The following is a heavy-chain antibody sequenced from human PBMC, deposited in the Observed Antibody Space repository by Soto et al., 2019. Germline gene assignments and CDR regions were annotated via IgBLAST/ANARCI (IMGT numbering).Heavy chain of an antibody. CDR1: GGTFSSYA. Sequence: QVQLVQSGAEVKKPGSSVKVSCKASGGTFSSYAISWVRQAPGQGLEWMGGIIPIFGTANYAQKFQGRVKITAAESTSKAYMELSSLRSEDTAVYYCARECIAAAGYYYYYGMDVWGQGTTVTVSS. CDR2: IIPIFGTA. D-gene: IGHD6-13*01. CDR3: ARECIAAAGYYYYYGMDV. V-gene: IGHV1-69*01. J-gene: IGHJ6*02.